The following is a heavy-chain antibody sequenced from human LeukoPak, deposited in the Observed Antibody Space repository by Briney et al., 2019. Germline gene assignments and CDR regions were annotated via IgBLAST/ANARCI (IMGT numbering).Heavy chain of an antibody. CDR3: ARDRLPPLGAFDI. V-gene: IGHV3-66*01. CDR1: RFTVSSNF. J-gene: IGHJ3*02. D-gene: IGHD3-16*01. Sequence: GGSLRLSCAASRFTVSSNFMSWVRQAPGKGLEWVSVIYSGGNTYYADYVKGRFTISRDNSKNTLYLQMNSLRAEDTAVYHCARDRLPPLGAFDIWGQGTMVTVSS. CDR2: IYSGGNT.